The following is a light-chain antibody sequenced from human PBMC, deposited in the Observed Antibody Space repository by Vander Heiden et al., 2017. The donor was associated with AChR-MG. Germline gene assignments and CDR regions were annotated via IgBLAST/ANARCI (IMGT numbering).Light chain of an antibody. CDR2: AAS. V-gene: IGKV1-39*01. CDR1: QSISSY. CDR3: QQSYSTPPRLT. Sequence: DIQMTQSPSSLSASVGDRVTITCRASQSISSYLNWYQQKPGKAPKLLIYAASSLQSGVPSRFSGYGSGTDFTLTISSLQPEDFATYYCQQSYSTPPRLTFGGGTKVEIK. J-gene: IGKJ4*01.